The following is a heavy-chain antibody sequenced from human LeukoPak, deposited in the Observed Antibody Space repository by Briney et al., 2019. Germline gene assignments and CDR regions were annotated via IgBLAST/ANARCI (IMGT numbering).Heavy chain of an antibody. CDR1: GFTFSGYS. D-gene: IGHD2-15*01. V-gene: IGHV3-21*01. CDR2: ISSSSSYI. Sequence: GGSLRLSCAASGFTFSGYSLNWVRQAPGKGLEWVSSISSSSSYIYYADSVKGRFTISRDNAKNSLYLQMNSLRAEDTAVYYCARDEGYCSGGSCSYYGMDGWGQGTTVTVSS. CDR3: ARDEGYCSGGSCSYYGMDG. J-gene: IGHJ6*02.